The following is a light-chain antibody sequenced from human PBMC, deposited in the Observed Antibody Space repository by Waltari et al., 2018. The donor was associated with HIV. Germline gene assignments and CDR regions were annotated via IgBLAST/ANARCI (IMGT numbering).Light chain of an antibody. CDR2: DVS. J-gene: IGLJ2*01. Sequence: QSALTQPASVSGSPGQSITISCTGTSSDVGGYNYVSWYQQHPGKAPKLMIDDVSKRPSGVSNRVSGSKSGNTASLTISGLQAEDEADYYCCSYAGSSTFVFGGGTKLTVL. V-gene: IGLV2-23*02. CDR3: CSYAGSSTFV. CDR1: SSDVGGYNY.